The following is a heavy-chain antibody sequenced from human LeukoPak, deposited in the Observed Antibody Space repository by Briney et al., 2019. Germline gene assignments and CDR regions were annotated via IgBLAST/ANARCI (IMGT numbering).Heavy chain of an antibody. V-gene: IGHV4-61*02. CDR1: GGSLSSDRFY. J-gene: IGHJ4*02. D-gene: IGHD3-16*01. CDR3: ARVPDWTYVPDY. Sequence: SETLSLTRTVSGGSLSSDRFYWTWVRQPAGKGLEWIGRIKSSNTNYNPSLKSRVSISLDTSTNQFSLKLSSLTAADTAVYYCARVPDWTYVPDYWGQGTLVTVSS. CDR2: IKSSNT.